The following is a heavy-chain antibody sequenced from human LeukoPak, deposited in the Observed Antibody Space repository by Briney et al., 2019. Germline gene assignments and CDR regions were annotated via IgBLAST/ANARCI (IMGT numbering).Heavy chain of an antibody. CDR1: GGSFSGYY. Sequence: PSETLSLTCAVYGGSFSGYYWSWIRQPPGKGLEWIGEINHSGSTNYNPSLKSRVTISVDTSKNQFSLKLSSVTAADTAVYYCARGKRGYNYGSTPHWYFDLWGRGTLVTVSS. J-gene: IGHJ2*01. CDR2: INHSGST. CDR3: ARGKRGYNYGSTPHWYFDL. V-gene: IGHV4-34*01. D-gene: IGHD5-18*01.